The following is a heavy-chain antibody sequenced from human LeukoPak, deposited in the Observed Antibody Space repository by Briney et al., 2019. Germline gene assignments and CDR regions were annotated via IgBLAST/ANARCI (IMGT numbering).Heavy chain of an antibody. CDR2: IKPNSGGT. CDR1: GYTFTVYY. D-gene: IGHD2-15*01. V-gene: IGHV1-2*02. CDR3: ARRGYCSGGSCYPPYMDV. J-gene: IGHJ6*03. Sequence: ASVKVSCKASGYTFTVYYMHWVRQAPGQGLEWMGWIKPNSGGTNYAQKFQGRVTMTRDTSISTAYMELSRLRSDDTAVYYCARRGYCSGGSCYPPYMDVWGKGTTVTVSS.